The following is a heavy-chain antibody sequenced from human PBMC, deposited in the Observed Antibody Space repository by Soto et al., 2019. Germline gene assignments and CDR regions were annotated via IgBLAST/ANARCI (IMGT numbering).Heavy chain of an antibody. V-gene: IGHV5-10-1*01. CDR2: IDPSDSYT. CDR3: ARRIVGATTRDYYYGMDV. J-gene: IGHJ6*02. D-gene: IGHD1-26*01. CDR1: GYSFTSYW. Sequence: GESLKISCKGSGYSFTSYWISWVRQMPGKGLEWMGRIDPSDSYTNYSPSFQGHVTISADKSISTAYLQWSSLKASDTAMYYCARRIVGATTRDYYYGMDVWGQGTTVTVSS.